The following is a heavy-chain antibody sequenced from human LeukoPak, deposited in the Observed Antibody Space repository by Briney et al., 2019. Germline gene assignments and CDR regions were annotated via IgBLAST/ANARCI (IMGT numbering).Heavy chain of an antibody. V-gene: IGHV3-23*01. D-gene: IGHD2-15*01. CDR2: IFGSGGSA. J-gene: IGHJ4*02. CDR3: AKTTTGYSSGRYPAWPIDY. CDR1: GFTFCSYA. Sequence: GGSLRLSCAASGFTFCSYAMYWVRQAPGKGLEWVSGIFGSGGSAHYADSVKGRFTISRDSSKNTVYLQMDSLRVEDTAIYYCAKTTTGYSSGRYPAWPIDYWGQGTLVTVSS.